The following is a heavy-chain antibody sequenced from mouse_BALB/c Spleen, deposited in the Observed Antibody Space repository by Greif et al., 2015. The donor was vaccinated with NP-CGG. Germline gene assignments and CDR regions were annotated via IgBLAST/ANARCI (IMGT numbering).Heavy chain of an antibody. V-gene: IGHV1-7*01. CDR1: GYTFTSYW. J-gene: IGHJ3*01. D-gene: IGHD1-2*01. Sequence: QVQLQQSGAELAKPGASVKMSCKASGYTFTSYWMHWVKQRPGQGLEWIGYINPSTGYTEYNQKFKDKATLTADKSSSTAYMQRSSLTSEDSAVYYCARAAAWFAYWGQVTLVTVSA. CDR3: ARAAAWFAY. CDR2: INPSTGYT.